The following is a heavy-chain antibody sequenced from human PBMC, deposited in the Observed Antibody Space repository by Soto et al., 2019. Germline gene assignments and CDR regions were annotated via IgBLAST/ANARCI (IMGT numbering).Heavy chain of an antibody. J-gene: IGHJ5*02. CDR2: IYYSGST. V-gene: IGHV4-39*01. CDR1: GGSISSSSYY. D-gene: IGHD2-21*02. Sequence: QLQLQESGPGLVKPSETLSLTCTVSGGSISSSSYYWGWIRQPPGKGLEWIGSIYYSGSTYYNRSLKSRVTISVDTSKNQFSLKLSSVTAADTAVYYCARHLGGAYCGGDCYSLGWFDPWGQGTLVTVSS. CDR3: ARHLGGAYCGGDCYSLGWFDP.